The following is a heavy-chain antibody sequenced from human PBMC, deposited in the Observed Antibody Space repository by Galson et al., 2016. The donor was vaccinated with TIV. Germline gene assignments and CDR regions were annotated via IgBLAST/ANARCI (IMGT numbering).Heavy chain of an antibody. CDR3: ATIAVAGTRIY. CDR2: INPKTGGS. Sequence: SVKVSCKASGYIFTEYFIHWVRQAPGQGLEWMGWINPKTGGSDYAQNLRGRVTMTSDASRSTVYMELGGLRSDDTAVYYCATIAVAGTRIYWGQGTLVTVSS. V-gene: IGHV1-2*02. CDR1: GYIFTEYF. J-gene: IGHJ4*02. D-gene: IGHD6-19*01.